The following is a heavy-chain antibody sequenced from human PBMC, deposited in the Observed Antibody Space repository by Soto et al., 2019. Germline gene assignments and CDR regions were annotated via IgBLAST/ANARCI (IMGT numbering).Heavy chain of an antibody. J-gene: IGHJ4*02. Sequence: QVQLVESGGAVVQPGKSLRLSCAASGFTFSSYGMYWVRQAPGKGLEWVAAIAYDGSNKYHADSVKGRFTISRDNSKNTLYLQMNSLRVEXXXXYYCAKDIVRYTYGACDYWGQGALXT. V-gene: IGHV3-30*18. CDR3: AKDIVRYTYGACDY. CDR1: GFTFSSYG. CDR2: IAYDGSNK. D-gene: IGHD5-18*01.